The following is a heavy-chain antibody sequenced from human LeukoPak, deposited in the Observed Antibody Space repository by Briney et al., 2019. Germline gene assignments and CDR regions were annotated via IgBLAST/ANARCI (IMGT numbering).Heavy chain of an antibody. D-gene: IGHD2-2*01. J-gene: IGHJ4*02. CDR3: AKDKSPSPIVVVPAAGPDY. CDR1: GCTFRSYA. Sequence: ASVKVSCKASGCTFRSYAISWVRQAPGQGLEWMGRIIPILGIANYAQKFQGRVTITADKSTSTAYMELSSLRSEDTAVYYCAKDKSPSPIVVVPAAGPDYWGQGTLVTVSS. V-gene: IGHV1-69*04. CDR2: IIPILGIA.